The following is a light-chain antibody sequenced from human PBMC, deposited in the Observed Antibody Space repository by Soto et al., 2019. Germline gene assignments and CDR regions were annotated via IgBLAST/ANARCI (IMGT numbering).Light chain of an antibody. Sequence: DTQMAQSPSSLSASVGDRISITCRASHTASNYVNWYQQKPGKAPTLLISATSTLQSGVPSRFSGSGSGTDFTLTITSLQPEDFAIYYCQQTYTTPRTFGQGTKVAIK. CDR2: ATS. CDR1: HTASNY. CDR3: QQTYTTPRT. J-gene: IGKJ1*01. V-gene: IGKV1-39*01.